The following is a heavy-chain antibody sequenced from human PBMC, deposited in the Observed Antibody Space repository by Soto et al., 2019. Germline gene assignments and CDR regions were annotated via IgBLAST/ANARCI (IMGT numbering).Heavy chain of an antibody. CDR3: ASSAMDHYYCGMDV. D-gene: IGHD2-2*01. CDR2: IIPIFGTA. J-gene: IGHJ6*02. Sequence: QVQLVQSGAEVKKPGSSVKVSCKSSGGTFSSYAISWVRQAPGQGLEWMGGIIPIFGTADYAQKFQGRVTITADEATSTAYMERSSLRSEDTAVYYWASSAMDHYYCGMDVWGQGTTVTVSS. CDR1: GGTFSSYA. V-gene: IGHV1-69*12.